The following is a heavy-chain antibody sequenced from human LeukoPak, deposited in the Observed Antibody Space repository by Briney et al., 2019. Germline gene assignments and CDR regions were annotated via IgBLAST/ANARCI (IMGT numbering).Heavy chain of an antibody. CDR1: GCSISSYY. D-gene: IGHD3-9*01. Sequence: PSETLSLTCTVSGCSISSYYWSWIRRPPGKGLEWIGYIYYRGSTNYNPSINRRVTISVDTSKNQFSLKLSSVTAADTAVYYCARSIDLEFDPWGQGTLVTVSS. J-gene: IGHJ5*02. V-gene: IGHV4-59*01. CDR3: ARSIDLEFDP. CDR2: IYYRGST.